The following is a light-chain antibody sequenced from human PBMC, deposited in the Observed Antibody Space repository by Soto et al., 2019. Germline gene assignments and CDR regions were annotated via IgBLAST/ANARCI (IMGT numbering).Light chain of an antibody. CDR2: GAS. CDR1: QSVSSSY. J-gene: IGKJ1*01. V-gene: IGKV3-20*01. Sequence: EIVLTQSPGTLSLSPGERATLSCRASQSVSSSYLAWYQQKPGQAPRLLIYGASSRATGIPDRFSGSGSGTDSTLTISRLEPDDITVHYSQQYGSSPRTFGQGPMV. CDR3: QQYGSSPRT.